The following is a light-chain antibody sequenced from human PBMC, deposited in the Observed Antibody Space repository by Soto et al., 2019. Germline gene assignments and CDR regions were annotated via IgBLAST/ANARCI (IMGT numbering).Light chain of an antibody. V-gene: IGKV1-9*01. CDR2: AAS. Sequence: DIHLTHSPSCLSASLGNMVAITCGASQGISSYLAWYQQKPGKAPKLLIYAASTLQSGVPSRFSGSESGTEFTLTISSLQPEDFATYYCQQLNTYPLTFGGGTKVDIK. J-gene: IGKJ4*01. CDR1: QGISSY. CDR3: QQLNTYPLT.